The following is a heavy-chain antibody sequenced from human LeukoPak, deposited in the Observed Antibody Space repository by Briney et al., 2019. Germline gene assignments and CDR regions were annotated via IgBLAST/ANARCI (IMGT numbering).Heavy chain of an antibody. Sequence: SETLSLTCAVSGASISDTHWWSWVRQPPGKGLEWIGEIYKSGSPNYNPSLRSRVTISADTSKNQVSLTLSSVTAADTAVYYCARHPELYFFDYWGQGTLVTVSS. D-gene: IGHD3-10*01. CDR3: ARHPELYFFDY. J-gene: IGHJ4*02. CDR2: IYKSGSP. CDR1: GASISDTHW. V-gene: IGHV4-4*02.